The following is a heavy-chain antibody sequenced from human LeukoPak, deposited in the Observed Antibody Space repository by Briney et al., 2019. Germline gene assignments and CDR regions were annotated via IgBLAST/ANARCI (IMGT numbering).Heavy chain of an antibody. V-gene: IGHV3-53*01. CDR2: IFSNGDT. J-gene: IGHJ4*02. CDR1: EFTVSRNY. Sequence: GGSLRLSCTASEFTVSRNYMLWVRQAPGKGLEWVSLIFSNGDTHYADSVKGRFTISRDTSKNTVSLQMNSLKVEDTAMYYCTRDQMNYWGQGTLVTVSS. D-gene: IGHD5-24*01. CDR3: TRDQMNY.